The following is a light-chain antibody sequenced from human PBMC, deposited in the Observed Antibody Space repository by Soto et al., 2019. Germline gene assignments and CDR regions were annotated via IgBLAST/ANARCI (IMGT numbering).Light chain of an antibody. CDR1: SRDVGGYNY. CDR2: DVS. J-gene: IGLJ1*01. V-gene: IGLV2-14*01. Sequence: QAALTQPPSVSGSPGQSITISCTGTSRDVGGYNYVSWYQQHPGKAPKLMIYDVSNRPSGVSNRCSGSKSGNTASLTISGLQDEDEADYYCRSYTSSSTYVFGTGTKLTVL. CDR3: RSYTSSSTYV.